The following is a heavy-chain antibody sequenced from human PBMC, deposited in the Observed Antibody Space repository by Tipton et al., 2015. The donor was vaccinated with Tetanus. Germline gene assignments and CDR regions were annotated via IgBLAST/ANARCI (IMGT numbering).Heavy chain of an antibody. V-gene: IGHV3-9*01. CDR3: AREADCSGGSCFSGDFDN. CDR2: ISWNRGHI. Sequence: SLRLSCAASGFNFDDYAIHWVRQVPGKGLEWVAGISWNRGHIGHADSVKGRFTISRDNSKNTLYLQMNSLRAEDTALYYCAREADCSGGSCFSGDFDNWGQGTQVTVSS. J-gene: IGHJ4*02. CDR1: GFNFDDYA. D-gene: IGHD2-15*01.